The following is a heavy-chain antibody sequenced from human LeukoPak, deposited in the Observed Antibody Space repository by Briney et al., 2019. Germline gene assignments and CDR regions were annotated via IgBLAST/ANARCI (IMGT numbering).Heavy chain of an antibody. D-gene: IGHD3-22*01. CDR2: IIPIFGTA. Sequence: ASVKVSCKASGGTFSSYAISWVRQAPGQGLEWMGGIIPIFGTANYAQKFQGRVTITADESTSTAYMELSSLRSEDTAVYYCAGTSERYYYDSSGYYYWGQGTLVTVSS. J-gene: IGHJ4*02. CDR1: GGTFSSYA. V-gene: IGHV1-69*13. CDR3: AGTSERYYYDSSGYYY.